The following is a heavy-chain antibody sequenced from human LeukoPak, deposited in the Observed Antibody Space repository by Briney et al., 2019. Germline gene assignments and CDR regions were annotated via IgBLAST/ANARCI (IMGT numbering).Heavy chain of an antibody. Sequence: SETLSLTCTVSGGSISSYYWSWLRQPPGKGLEWIGYIYYSGSTNYNPSLKSRVTISVDTSKNQFSLKLSSVTAADTAVYYCARGAAAPYYFDYWGQGTLVTVPS. J-gene: IGHJ4*02. CDR2: IYYSGST. V-gene: IGHV4-59*01. CDR3: ARGAAAPYYFDY. CDR1: GGSISSYY. D-gene: IGHD6-13*01.